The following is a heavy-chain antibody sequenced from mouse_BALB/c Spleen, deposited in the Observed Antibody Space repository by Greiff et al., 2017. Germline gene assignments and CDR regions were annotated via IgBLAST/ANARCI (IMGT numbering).Heavy chain of an antibody. CDR3: TDTTATGAY. Sequence: DVKLQESGGGLVQPGGSMKLSCVASGFTFSSYWMSWVRQSPEKGLEWVAEIRLKSDNYATHYAESVKGKFTISRDDSKSRLYLQMNSLRAEDTGIYYCTDTTATGAYWGQGTLVTVSA. J-gene: IGHJ3*01. CDR2: IRLKSDNYAT. CDR1: GFTFSSYW. D-gene: IGHD1-2*01. V-gene: IGHV6-6*02.